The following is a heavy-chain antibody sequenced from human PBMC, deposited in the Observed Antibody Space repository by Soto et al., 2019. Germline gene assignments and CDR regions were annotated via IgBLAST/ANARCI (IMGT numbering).Heavy chain of an antibody. D-gene: IGHD5-12*01. CDR3: ARARLRAVYAFDI. Sequence: SETLSLTCTVSGGSVSSGAYYWTWIRQRPGKGLEWIGYIYYSGSTYYSPSLKSRLSISLDTSKNQFSLRLSSVTAADTAMYYCARARLRAVYAFDIWGQGTMATVSS. J-gene: IGHJ3*02. CDR2: IYYSGST. CDR1: GGSVSSGAYY. V-gene: IGHV4-31*03.